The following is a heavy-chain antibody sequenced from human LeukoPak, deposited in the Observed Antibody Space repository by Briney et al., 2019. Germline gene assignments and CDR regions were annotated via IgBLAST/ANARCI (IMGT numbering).Heavy chain of an antibody. CDR2: ISYDGSNK. CDR1: GFTFSSYA. J-gene: IGHJ5*02. Sequence: GGSLRLSCAASGFTFSSYAMHWVRQAPGKGLEWVAVISYDGSNKYYADSVKGRFTISRDNSKNTLYLQMNSLRAEDTAVYYCARGYSSGWHNGNWFDPWGQGTLVTVSS. V-gene: IGHV3-30*04. D-gene: IGHD6-19*01. CDR3: ARGYSSGWHNGNWFDP.